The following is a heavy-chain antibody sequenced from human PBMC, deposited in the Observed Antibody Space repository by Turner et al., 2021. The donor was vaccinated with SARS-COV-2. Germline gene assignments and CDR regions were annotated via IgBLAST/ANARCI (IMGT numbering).Heavy chain of an antibody. J-gene: IGHJ6*02. Sequence: DVQLVESGGGLVKRGGSKSLPRAASGFPFNSYIMQWVRQAPGKGLEWVSSITGNSNSKYYSQSVEGRFTISRDNVKNSLYLQMNALRAEDTAVYYCVRDPGGVYAMDVWGQGTTVTVSS. CDR2: ITGNSNSK. V-gene: IGHV3-21*06. CDR3: VRDPGGVYAMDV. D-gene: IGHD3-10*01. CDR1: GFPFNSYI.